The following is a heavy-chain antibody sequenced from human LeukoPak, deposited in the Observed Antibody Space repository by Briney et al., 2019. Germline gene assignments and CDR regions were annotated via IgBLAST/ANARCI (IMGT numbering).Heavy chain of an antibody. CDR1: GYSISSNYY. J-gene: IGHJ4*02. CDR2: FRHSGDT. Sequence: PSETLSLTCAVSGYSISSNYYWGWIRQPPGKGLEWIGCFRHSGDTYYNPSLKSRVTISVDTSKNQFSLKLGSVTAADTAVYYCARQHFDYWGQGALVTVSS. V-gene: IGHV4-38-2*01. CDR3: ARQHFDY.